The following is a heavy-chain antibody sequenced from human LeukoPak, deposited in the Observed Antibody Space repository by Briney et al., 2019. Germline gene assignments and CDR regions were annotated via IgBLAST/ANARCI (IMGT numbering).Heavy chain of an antibody. CDR3: ARDQNNTVFDY. J-gene: IGHJ4*02. CDR2: INHSGST. Sequence: SETLSLTCTVSGGSISSYYWSWIRQPPGKGLEWIGEINHSGSTNYNPSLKSRVTISVDTSNNQFSLKLSSVTAADTAVYYCARDQNNTVFDYWGQGTLVTVSS. CDR1: GGSISSYY. D-gene: IGHD4-17*01. V-gene: IGHV4-34*01.